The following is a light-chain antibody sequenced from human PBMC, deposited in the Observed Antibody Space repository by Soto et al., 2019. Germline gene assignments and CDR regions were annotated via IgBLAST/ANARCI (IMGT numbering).Light chain of an antibody. Sequence: DTQLTQSPSSLSASVGARVTLTCRASQNINNYLAWYQQKPVKVPKLMXYAASTLQSGVPSRFSGSGSGTDLTLTISSLQTEDVAIYYCQKYNSAPTWTFGQGTKVDIK. J-gene: IGKJ1*01. V-gene: IGKV1-27*01. CDR2: AAS. CDR3: QKYNSAPTWT. CDR1: QNINNY.